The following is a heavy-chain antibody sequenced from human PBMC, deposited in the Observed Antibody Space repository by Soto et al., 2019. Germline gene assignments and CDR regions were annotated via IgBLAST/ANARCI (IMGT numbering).Heavy chain of an antibody. D-gene: IGHD6-19*01. V-gene: IGHV3-33*01. CDR2: IWYDGSNK. J-gene: IGHJ4*02. Sequence: GGSLRLSCAASGCTFSSYGMHLVRQAPGKGLECVAVIWYDGSNKYYADSVKGRFTISRDNSKNTLYLQMNSLRAEDTAVYYCASGSGWTHYFDYWGQGTLVTVSS. CDR3: ASGSGWTHYFDY. CDR1: GCTFSSYG.